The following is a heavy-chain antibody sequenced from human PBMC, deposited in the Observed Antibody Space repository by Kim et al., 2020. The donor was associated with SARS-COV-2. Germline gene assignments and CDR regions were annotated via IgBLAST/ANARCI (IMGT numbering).Heavy chain of an antibody. D-gene: IGHD3-16*02. CDR1: GFTFSSYS. Sequence: GGALRLSCAASGFTFSSYSMNWVRQAPGKGLEWVSYISSSSSTIYYADSVKGRFTISRDNAKNSLYLQMNSLRDEDTAVYYCARDRCGYDYVWGSYRCPNDAVDIWGQGTMVTVSS. CDR3: ARDRCGYDYVWGSYRCPNDAVDI. CDR2: ISSSSSTI. J-gene: IGHJ3*02. V-gene: IGHV3-48*02.